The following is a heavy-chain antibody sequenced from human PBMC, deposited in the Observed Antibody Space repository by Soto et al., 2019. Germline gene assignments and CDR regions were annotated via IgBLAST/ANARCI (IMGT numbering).Heavy chain of an antibody. Sequence: QVQLVESGGGVVQPGRSLRLSCAASGFTFSSYGMHWVRQAPGKGLEWVAVISYDGSNKYYADSVKGRFTISRDNSKNTLYLQMNSLRAEDTAVYYCANLQDLWGQGTLGTVSS. CDR2: ISYDGSNK. CDR1: GFTFSSYG. CDR3: ANLQDL. D-gene: IGHD1-1*01. V-gene: IGHV3-30*18. J-gene: IGHJ4*02.